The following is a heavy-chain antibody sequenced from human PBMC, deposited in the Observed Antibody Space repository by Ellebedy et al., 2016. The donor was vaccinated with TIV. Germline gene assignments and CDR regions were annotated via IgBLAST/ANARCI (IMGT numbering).Heavy chain of an antibody. CDR3: ARARITMVRGVPNWFDP. CDR1: GGSFSGYY. D-gene: IGHD3-10*01. J-gene: IGHJ5*02. Sequence: SETLSLXCAVYGGSFSGYYWSWIRQPPGKGLEWIGEINHSGSTNYNPSLKSRVTISVDTSKNQFSLKLSSVTAADTAVYYCARARITMVRGVPNWFDPWGQGTLVTVSS. CDR2: INHSGST. V-gene: IGHV4-34*01.